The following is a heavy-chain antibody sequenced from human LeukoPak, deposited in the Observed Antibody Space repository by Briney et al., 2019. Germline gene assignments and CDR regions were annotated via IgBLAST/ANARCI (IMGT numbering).Heavy chain of an antibody. V-gene: IGHV3-21*01. J-gene: IGHJ4*02. CDR2: ISSSCSYI. D-gene: IGHD6-19*01. Sequence: GGSLRLSCAASGFTFSSYGMHWVRQAPGKGLEWVSSISSSCSYIYYADSVKGRLTISRDKAKNSMYLQMNSLRAEDTAVYYCAKVHSSGPHYFDYWGQGTLVTVSS. CDR1: GFTFSSYG. CDR3: AKVHSSGPHYFDY.